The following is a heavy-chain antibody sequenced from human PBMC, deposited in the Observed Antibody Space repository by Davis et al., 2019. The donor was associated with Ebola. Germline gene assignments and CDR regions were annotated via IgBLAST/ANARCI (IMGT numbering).Heavy chain of an antibody. CDR2: ISSSSSTI. CDR1: GFTFSDYY. CDR3: APEPSIGES. D-gene: IGHD3-10*01. J-gene: IGHJ5*02. Sequence: GGSLRLSCAASGFTFSDYYMSWIRQAPGKGLEWVSYISSSSSTIYYADSVKGRFTISRDNAKNSLYLQMNSLRVEDTALYYCAPEPSIGESWGQGTLVTVSS. V-gene: IGHV3-11*01.